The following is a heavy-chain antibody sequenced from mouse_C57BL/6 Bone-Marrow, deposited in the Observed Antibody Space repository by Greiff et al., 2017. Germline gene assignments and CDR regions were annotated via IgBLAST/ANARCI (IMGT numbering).Heavy chain of an antibody. V-gene: IGHV1-55*01. Sequence: QVQLQQPGAELVKPGASVKMSCKASGYTFTSYWITWVKQRPGQGLEWIGDIYPGSGSTNYNEKFKGKATLTVDTSSSTAYMQRSSLTSEDSAVYYCATERTTGVGDYYAMDYWGQGTSVTVSS. D-gene: IGHD1-1*01. CDR2: IYPGSGST. J-gene: IGHJ4*01. CDR3: ATERTTGVGDYYAMDY. CDR1: GYTFTSYW.